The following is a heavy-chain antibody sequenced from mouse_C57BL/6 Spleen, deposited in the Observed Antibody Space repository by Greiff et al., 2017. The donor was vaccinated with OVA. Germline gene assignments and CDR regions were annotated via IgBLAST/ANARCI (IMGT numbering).Heavy chain of an antibody. CDR2: IWGVGST. CDR3: ASITGTPFAY. CDR1: GFSLTSYG. D-gene: IGHD4-1*01. V-gene: IGHV2-6*01. Sequence: VHLVESGPGLVAPSQSLSITCTVSGFSLTSYGVDWVRQSPGQGLEWLGVIWGVGSTNYNSALKSRLSISKDNSKSQVFLKMNSLQTDDTAMYYCASITGTPFAYWGQGTLVTVSA. J-gene: IGHJ3*01.